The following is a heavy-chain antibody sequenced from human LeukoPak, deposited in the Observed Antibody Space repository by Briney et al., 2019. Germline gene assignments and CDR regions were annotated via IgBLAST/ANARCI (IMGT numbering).Heavy chain of an antibody. CDR2: ISAYNGNT. D-gene: IGHD3-10*01. CDR3: ARDLFNPSSTGFDY. Sequence: ASVKVSCKASVYSFTSYGISWVRQAPGQGLEWMGWISAYNGNTNYAQKLQGRVTMSTDTSTSTAYMELRSLRSDDTAVYYCARDLFNPSSTGFDYWGQGTLVTVSS. V-gene: IGHV1-18*01. CDR1: VYSFTSYG. J-gene: IGHJ4*02.